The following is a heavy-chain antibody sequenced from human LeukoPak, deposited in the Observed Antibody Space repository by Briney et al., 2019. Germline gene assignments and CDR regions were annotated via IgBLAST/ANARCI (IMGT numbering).Heavy chain of an antibody. CDR3: ARDINGVALSDAFDI. J-gene: IGHJ3*02. Sequence: GGSLRLSCAASGFTFSSYSTNWFRQAPGKGLEWVSSISSSSSYIYYADSVKGRFTISRDNAKNSLYLQMNSLRAEDTAVYYCARDINGVALSDAFDIWGQGTMVTVSS. CDR1: GFTFSSYS. V-gene: IGHV3-21*01. D-gene: IGHD2-8*01. CDR2: ISSSSSYI.